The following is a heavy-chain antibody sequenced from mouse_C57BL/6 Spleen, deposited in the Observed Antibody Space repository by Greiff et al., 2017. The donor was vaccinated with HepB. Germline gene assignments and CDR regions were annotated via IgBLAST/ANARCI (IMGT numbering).Heavy chain of an antibody. CDR2: IDPSDSYT. J-gene: IGHJ4*01. CDR3: ARGLPYGSRYAMDY. D-gene: IGHD1-1*01. V-gene: IGHV1-59*01. Sequence: QVQLQQPGAELVRPGTSVKLSCKASGYTFTSYWMHWVKQRPGQGLEWIGVIDPSDSYTNYNQKFKGKATLTVDTSSSTAYMQLSSLTSEDSAVYYCARGLPYGSRYAMDYWGQGTSVTVSS. CDR1: GYTFTSYW.